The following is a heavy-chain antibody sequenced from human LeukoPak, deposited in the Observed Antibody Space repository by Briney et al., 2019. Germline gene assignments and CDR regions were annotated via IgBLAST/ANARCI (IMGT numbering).Heavy chain of an antibody. D-gene: IGHD5-12*01. CDR1: GFTFSTYW. CDR2: IKQDGNEK. J-gene: IGHJ4*02. Sequence: GGSLRLSCAASGFTFSTYWMSWVRQAPGKGLEWVANIKQDGNEKYYVDSVKGRFTISRDNAKNSLYLQMNSLRAEDTAVYYCARDGGYSGYDTDFDYWGQGTLVTVSS. CDR3: ARDGGYSGYDTDFDY. V-gene: IGHV3-7*01.